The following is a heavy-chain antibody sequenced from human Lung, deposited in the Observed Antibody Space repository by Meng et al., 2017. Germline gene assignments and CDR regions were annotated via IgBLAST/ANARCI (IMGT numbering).Heavy chain of an antibody. J-gene: IGHJ4*02. CDR2: INHSGST. V-gene: IGHV4-34*01. CDR3: ARGPTTMAHDFDY. CDR1: GGAFSDYY. Sequence: VQLQQWGEGLLKTSATLSLTAVVSGGAFSDYYWSWIRQSPGKGLEWIGEINHSGSTNYNPSLESRATISVDTSQNNLSLKLSSVTAADSAVYYCARGPTTMAHDFDYWGQGTLVTVSS. D-gene: IGHD4-11*01.